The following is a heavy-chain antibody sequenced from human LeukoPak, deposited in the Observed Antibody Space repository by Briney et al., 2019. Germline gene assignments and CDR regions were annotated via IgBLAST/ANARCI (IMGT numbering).Heavy chain of an antibody. Sequence: GASVNVSCKASVYTFTSYDINWVRQATGQGLEWMGWMNPNNRNTHYAHKFQGRFTITINTSISTAYMELSSMRSEDTAVYYCARAFGGHDEWYYFDYWGEGTLVTVSS. V-gene: IGHV1-8*03. CDR3: ARAFGGHDEWYYFDY. J-gene: IGHJ4*02. CDR2: MNPNNRNT. D-gene: IGHD5-12*01. CDR1: VYTFTSYD.